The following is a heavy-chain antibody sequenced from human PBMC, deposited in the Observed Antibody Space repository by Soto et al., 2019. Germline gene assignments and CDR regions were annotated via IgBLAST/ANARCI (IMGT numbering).Heavy chain of an antibody. CDR3: ARWGSNYYDSSGYPDY. D-gene: IGHD3-22*01. Sequence: GSLRLSCAASGFTFSSYEMNWVRQAPGKGLEWVSYISSSGSTIYYADSVKGRFTISRDNAKNSLYLQMNSLRAEDTAVYYCARWGSNYYDSSGYPDYWGQGTLVTVSS. J-gene: IGHJ4*02. CDR2: ISSSGSTI. CDR1: GFTFSSYE. V-gene: IGHV3-48*03.